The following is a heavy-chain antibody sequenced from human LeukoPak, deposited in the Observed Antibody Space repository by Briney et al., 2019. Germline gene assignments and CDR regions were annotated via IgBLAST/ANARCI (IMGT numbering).Heavy chain of an antibody. CDR3: AKASRYCSSTSCYTDAFDI. CDR2: ISGSGGST. Sequence: GGSLRLSCAASGFTFSSYAMSWVRQAPGKGLEWVSAISGSGGSTYYADSVKGRFTISRDNSKNTLYLQMNSLRAEDTAVYQCAKASRYCSSTSCYTDAFDIWGQGTMVTVSS. D-gene: IGHD2-2*02. CDR1: GFTFSSYA. J-gene: IGHJ3*02. V-gene: IGHV3-23*01.